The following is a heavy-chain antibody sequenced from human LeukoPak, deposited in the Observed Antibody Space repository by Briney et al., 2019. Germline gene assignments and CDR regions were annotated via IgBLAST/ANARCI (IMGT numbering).Heavy chain of an antibody. V-gene: IGHV1-3*01. D-gene: IGHD3-10*01. Sequence: GASVKVSCKASGYTFTSYAMHWVRQAPGQRLEWMGWINACNGNTKYSQTFQGRVTITRDTSARTAYMELSSLRSEDPAVYDCARGPMVRGVKAPPPYFDYWGQGTLVTVSS. CDR2: INACNGNT. J-gene: IGHJ4*02. CDR1: GYTFTSYA. CDR3: ARGPMVRGVKAPPPYFDY.